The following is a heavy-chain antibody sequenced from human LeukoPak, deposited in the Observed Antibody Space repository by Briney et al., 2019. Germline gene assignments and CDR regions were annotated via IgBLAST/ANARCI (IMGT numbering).Heavy chain of an antibody. CDR2: ISGSSRYI. J-gene: IGHJ4*02. CDR1: GFTFSIYS. CDR3: ARDGYCTSASCHYYFDY. D-gene: IGHD2-2*03. V-gene: IGHV3-21*01. Sequence: PGDSLRLSCAASGFTFSIYSMNWVRQAPGKGLEWVASISGSSRYIYYADSVEGRFTISRDNAKNSLYLQMNSLRAEDTAVYYCARDGYCTSASCHYYFDYWGQGTLVTVSS.